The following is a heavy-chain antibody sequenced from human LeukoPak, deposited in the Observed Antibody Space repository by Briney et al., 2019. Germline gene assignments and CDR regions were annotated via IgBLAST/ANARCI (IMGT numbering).Heavy chain of an antibody. J-gene: IGHJ4*02. CDR3: ARLPLLLWFGEPNYFDY. V-gene: IGHV4-59*08. Sequence: PSETLSLTCTVSGGSISSYYWNWIRQPPGKGLEWIGYIYYSGSTNYNSSLKSRVIISVDTSKNQFSLKLRSVTAAETAVYYCARLPLLLWFGEPNYFDYWGQGTLVTVSS. CDR2: IYYSGST. CDR1: GGSISSYY. D-gene: IGHD3-10*01.